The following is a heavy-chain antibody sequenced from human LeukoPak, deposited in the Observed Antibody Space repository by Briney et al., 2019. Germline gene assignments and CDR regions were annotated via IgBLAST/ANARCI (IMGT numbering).Heavy chain of an antibody. CDR1: GYTVTTYY. D-gene: IGHD2-2*01. CDR3: ASSIVYCSSTSCYFN. J-gene: IGHJ4*02. V-gene: IGHV1-46*01. Sequence: GASVKVSCKASGYTVTTYYMHWVRQAPGQRLEWMGVINPSGDSTSYAQKFQGRLTMTRDTSTSTVYMELSSLRSDDTAVYYCASSIVYCSSTSCYFNWGQGTLVTVSS. CDR2: INPSGDST.